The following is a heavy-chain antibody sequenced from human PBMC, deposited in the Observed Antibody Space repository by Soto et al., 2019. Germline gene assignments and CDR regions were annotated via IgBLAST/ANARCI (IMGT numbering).Heavy chain of an antibody. J-gene: IGHJ5*02. CDR3: ARLLKYCTNGVCYLWFDP. D-gene: IGHD2-8*01. Sequence: SETLSLTCAVSGGSIRSNNWWSWVRQPPGKGLECIGEIFYSGSTNYNPSLKSRVTISVDTSKNQFSLKLSSVTAADTAVYYCARLLKYCTNGVCYLWFDPWGQGTLVTVS. CDR1: GGSIRSNNW. CDR2: IFYSGST. V-gene: IGHV4-4*02.